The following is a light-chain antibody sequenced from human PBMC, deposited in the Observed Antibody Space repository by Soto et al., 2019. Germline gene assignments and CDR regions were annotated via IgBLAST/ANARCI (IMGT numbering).Light chain of an antibody. J-gene: IGLJ1*01. Sequence: QSVLTQPASVSGSPGQSITISCTGTSSDVGGYNFVSWYQQHPGRAPKLLIYEVSRRPSGVSNRFSGSKSGDTASLTISGLPAEDEADYYCYSYRGYYTRVFGTGTKVTVL. V-gene: IGLV2-14*01. CDR1: SSDVGGYNF. CDR3: YSYRGYYTRV. CDR2: EVS.